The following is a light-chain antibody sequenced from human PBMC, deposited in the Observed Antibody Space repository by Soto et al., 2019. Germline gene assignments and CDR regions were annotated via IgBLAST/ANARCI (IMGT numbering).Light chain of an antibody. CDR1: QSVSRK. CDR2: GAS. V-gene: IGKV3-15*01. J-gene: IGKJ1*01. CDR3: QPYNDWPPTWT. Sequence: EMVMTQSPATRSVSPGERATLSCRASQSVSRKLAWYQQKPGQAPRVLIYGASTRATGIPARFSGSGYGTEFTLTISSLQSEDFAIYYCQPYNDWPPTWTFGQGTRVEIK.